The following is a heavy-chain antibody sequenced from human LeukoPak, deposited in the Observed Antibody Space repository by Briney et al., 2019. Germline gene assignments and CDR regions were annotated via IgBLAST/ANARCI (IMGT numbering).Heavy chain of an antibody. CDR3: ARRLPYYYYYMDV. CDR2: INPNSGGT. J-gene: IGHJ6*03. V-gene: IGHV1-2*02. Sequence: ASVKVSCKASGYTFTGYYMPWVRQAPGQGLEWMGWINPNSGGTNYAQKFQGRVTMTRDTSISTAYMELSRLRSDDTAVYYCARRLPYYYYYMDVWGKGTTVTVSS. D-gene: IGHD4-11*01. CDR1: GYTFTGYY.